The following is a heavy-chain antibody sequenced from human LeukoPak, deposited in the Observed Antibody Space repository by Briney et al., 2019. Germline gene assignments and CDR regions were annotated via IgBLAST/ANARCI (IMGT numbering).Heavy chain of an antibody. V-gene: IGHV1-8*01. D-gene: IGHD6-6*01. CDR3: ARDPSIAAHNWFDP. CDR1: GYTFTSYD. Sequence: ASVKVSCKASGYTFTSYDINWVRQATGQGLEWMGWMNPNSVNTGYAQKFQGRVTMTRNTSISTAYMELSSLRSEDTAVYYCARDPSIAAHNWFDPWGQGTLVTVSS. CDR2: MNPNSVNT. J-gene: IGHJ5*02.